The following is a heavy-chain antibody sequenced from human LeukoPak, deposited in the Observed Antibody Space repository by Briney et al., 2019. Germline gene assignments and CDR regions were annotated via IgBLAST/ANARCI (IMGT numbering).Heavy chain of an antibody. Sequence: GGSLRLSCAASGFTVSSNYINWVRQAPGKGLEWVSSISSSSSYIYYADSVKGRFTISRDNAKNSLYLQMNSLRAEDTAVYYCARDPTTVSYYFDYWGQGTLVTVSS. D-gene: IGHD4-17*01. CDR3: ARDPTTVSYYFDY. CDR1: GFTVSSNY. V-gene: IGHV3-21*01. CDR2: ISSSSSYI. J-gene: IGHJ4*02.